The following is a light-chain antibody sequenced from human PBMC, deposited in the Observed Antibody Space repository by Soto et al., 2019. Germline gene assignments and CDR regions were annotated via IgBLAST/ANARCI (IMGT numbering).Light chain of an antibody. Sequence: DIQMTQSPSTLSASVGDRVTITCRASQSISSWLAWYQQKPGKAPKLLIYAASRLESGVPSRFSGSGSGTDFTFTISRLQPEDIATYYCQQYENLPTFGQGTRLEIK. V-gene: IGKV1-5*01. CDR3: QQYENLPT. CDR1: QSISSW. J-gene: IGKJ5*01. CDR2: AAS.